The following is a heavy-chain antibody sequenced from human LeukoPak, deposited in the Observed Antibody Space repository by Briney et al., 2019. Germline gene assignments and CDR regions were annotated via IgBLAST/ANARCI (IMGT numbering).Heavy chain of an antibody. Sequence: SETLSLTCTISGGSVSDYYWSWIRQSPGKGLEWIGYIYYSGSTNYNPSLKSRVTISIHTSKNQFSLKLSSVTAADTAVYYCARQRSAVVTSPIDYWGQGTLVTVSS. J-gene: IGHJ4*02. V-gene: IGHV4-59*08. CDR3: ARQRSAVVTSPIDY. CDR2: IYYSGST. D-gene: IGHD3-22*01. CDR1: GGSVSDYY.